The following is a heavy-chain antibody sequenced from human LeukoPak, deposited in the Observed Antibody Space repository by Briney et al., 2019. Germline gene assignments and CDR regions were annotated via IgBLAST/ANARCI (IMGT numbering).Heavy chain of an antibody. D-gene: IGHD2-15*01. J-gene: IGHJ4*02. CDR1: GGSISSYY. V-gene: IGHV4-59*08. CDR2: IYYSGST. Sequence: SETLSLTCTVSGGSISSYYWSWIRQPPGKGLEWIGYIYYSGSTNYNPSLKSRVTISVDTSKNQFSLKLSSVTAADTAVYYCARAVENGGSLSYFDNWGQGTLVTVSS. CDR3: ARAVENGGSLSYFDN.